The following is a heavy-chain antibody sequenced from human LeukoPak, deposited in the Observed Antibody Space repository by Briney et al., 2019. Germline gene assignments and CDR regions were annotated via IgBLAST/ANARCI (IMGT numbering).Heavy chain of an antibody. Sequence: SVHVSCKASGYTFTNYGISWVRQAPGQGLEWVGRIVPILGTANYAQNFQGRVTITADRSTTTAYMELSSLRSEDTAVYYCARVPQGSSWPYYFDYWGQGTLVTVSS. D-gene: IGHD6-13*01. CDR1: GYTFTNYG. J-gene: IGHJ4*02. V-gene: IGHV1-69*04. CDR3: ARVPQGSSWPYYFDY. CDR2: IVPILGTA.